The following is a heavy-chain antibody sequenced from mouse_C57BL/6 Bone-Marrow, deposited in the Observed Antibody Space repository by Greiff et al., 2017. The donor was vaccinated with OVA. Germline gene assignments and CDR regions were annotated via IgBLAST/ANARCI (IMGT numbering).Heavy chain of an antibody. CDR2: IYPGSGST. Sequence: QVQLQQPGAELVKPGASVKMSCKASGYTFTSYWITWVKQRPGQGLEWIGDIYPGSGSTNYNEKFKSKATLTVDTSSSTAYMQLSSLTSEDSAVYYCAREDYYGSSWFAYWGQGTPVTVSA. CDR1: GYTFTSYW. J-gene: IGHJ3*01. D-gene: IGHD1-1*01. V-gene: IGHV1-55*01. CDR3: AREDYYGSSWFAY.